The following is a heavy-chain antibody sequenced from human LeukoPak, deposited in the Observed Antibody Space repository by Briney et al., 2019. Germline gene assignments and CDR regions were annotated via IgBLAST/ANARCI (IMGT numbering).Heavy chain of an antibody. CDR2: INHSGST. J-gene: IGHJ4*02. D-gene: IGHD6-13*01. Sequence: PSETLSLTCAVYGGSFSGYYWSWIRQPPGKGLEWIGEINHSGSTNYNPSLKSRVTISVDTSKNQFSLKLSSVTAADTAVYYCAIKGIAVAGGYYFDYWGQGTLVTVSS. CDR1: GGSFSGYY. V-gene: IGHV4-34*01. CDR3: AIKGIAVAGGYYFDY.